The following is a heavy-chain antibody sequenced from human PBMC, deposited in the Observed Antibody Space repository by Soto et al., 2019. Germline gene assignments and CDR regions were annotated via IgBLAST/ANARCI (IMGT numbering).Heavy chain of an antibody. CDR2: IRPYNGNP. CDR3: AGDLPPPDY. V-gene: IGHV1-18*01. J-gene: IGHJ4*02. CDR1: GYTFTSYG. Sequence: QVQLVQSGAEVKKPGASVKVSCKASGYTFTSYGISLVRQAPGQGLEWTGSIRPYNGNPNYAQKLQXXXTXXTDTSTSTAYLALRSLRSDDTAGYCCAGDLPPPDYWGQGTLVTVSS.